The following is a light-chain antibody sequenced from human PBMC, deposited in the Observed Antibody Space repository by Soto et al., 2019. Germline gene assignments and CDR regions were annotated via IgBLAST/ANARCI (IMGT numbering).Light chain of an antibody. CDR1: QSVSSL. Sequence: EIVLTQSPATLSLSPGERATLSCRASQSVSSLLAWYQQKPGQAPRLLIYDASSRATGIPTRFIGSGSGTDFTLTICSLEPEDFAVYYCQQRSNWPLTFGGGTKVEIK. CDR3: QQRSNWPLT. CDR2: DAS. V-gene: IGKV3-11*01. J-gene: IGKJ4*01.